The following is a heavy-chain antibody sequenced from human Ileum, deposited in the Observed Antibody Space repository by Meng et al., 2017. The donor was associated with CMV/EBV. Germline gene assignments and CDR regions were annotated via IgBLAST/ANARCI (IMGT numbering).Heavy chain of an antibody. J-gene: IGHJ4*02. D-gene: IGHD3-3*01. CDR2: IWYDGSYK. CDR1: GFTFSSYG. Sequence: GESLKISCAASGFTFSSYGMHWVRQAPGKGLEWVAVIWYDGSYKYSAASVKGRFTISRDNYKNTLYLQMIILRAEDAAVYYCAKDFWHGYYQGYFDYWGQGTMVTVSS. V-gene: IGHV3-33*06. CDR3: AKDFWHGYYQGYFDY.